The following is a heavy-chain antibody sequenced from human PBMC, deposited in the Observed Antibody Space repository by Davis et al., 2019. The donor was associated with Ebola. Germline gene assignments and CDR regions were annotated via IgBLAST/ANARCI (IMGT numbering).Heavy chain of an antibody. D-gene: IGHD2-2*02. CDR2: INHSGST. CDR3: ARLPRGRYCSSTSCYMGYYYYYGMDV. J-gene: IGHJ6*02. CDR1: GGSFSGYY. Sequence: SETLSLTCAVYGGSFSGYYWSWIRQPPGKGLEWIGEINHSGSTNYNPSLKSRVTISVDTSKNQFSLKLSSVTAADTAVYYCARLPRGRYCSSTSCYMGYYYYYGMDVWGQGTTVTVSS. V-gene: IGHV4-34*01.